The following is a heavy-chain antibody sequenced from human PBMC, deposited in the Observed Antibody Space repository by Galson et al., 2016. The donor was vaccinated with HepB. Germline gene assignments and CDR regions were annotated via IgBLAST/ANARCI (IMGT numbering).Heavy chain of an antibody. D-gene: IGHD2-15*01. CDR1: GGSISSSSYY. CDR3: ARLKSGSLGYCSGGNCYRPRQFDY. Sequence: QVQLQESGPGLVKPSETLSLTCTVSGGSISSSSYYWGWIRQPPGKGLEWIGSIYYSGSTYYNPSLKSRVTISVDTSKNQFSLKRSSVTAADTAVYVCARLKSGSLGYCSGGNCYRPRQFDYWGQGTLVTVSS. J-gene: IGHJ4*02. V-gene: IGHV4-39*01. CDR2: IYYSGST.